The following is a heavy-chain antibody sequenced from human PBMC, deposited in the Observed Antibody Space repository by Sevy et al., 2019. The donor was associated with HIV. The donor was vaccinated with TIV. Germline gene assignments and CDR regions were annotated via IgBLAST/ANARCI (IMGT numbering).Heavy chain of an antibody. J-gene: IGHJ6*02. CDR1: GFTFSSYG. Sequence: GGSLRLSCAASGFTFSSYGMHWVRQAPGKGLEWVAVISYDGSNKYYADSVKGRFTISRDNSKNTLYLQMNSLRAEDTAVYCCVKGKLGLKNYGMDVWGQGTTVTVSS. CDR2: ISYDGSNK. V-gene: IGHV3-30*18. CDR3: VKGKLGLKNYGMDV. D-gene: IGHD3-16*01.